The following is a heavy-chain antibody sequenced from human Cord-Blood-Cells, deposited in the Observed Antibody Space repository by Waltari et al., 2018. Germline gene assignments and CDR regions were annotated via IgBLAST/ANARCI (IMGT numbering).Heavy chain of an antibody. CDR3: AKDQDYGYFDY. Sequence: GVVQPGRSLRLSCAASGFTFSSYGMHWVRQAPGKGLEWVAVISYDGSNKYYADSVKGRFTISRDNSKNTLYLQMNSLRAEDTAVYYCAKDQDYGYFDYWGQGTLVTVSS. CDR1: GFTFSSYG. V-gene: IGHV3-30*18. J-gene: IGHJ4*02. CDR2: ISYDGSNK. D-gene: IGHD3-10*01.